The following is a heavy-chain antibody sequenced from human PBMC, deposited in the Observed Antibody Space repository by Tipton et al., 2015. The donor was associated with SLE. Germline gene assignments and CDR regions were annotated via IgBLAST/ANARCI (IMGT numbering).Heavy chain of an antibody. D-gene: IGHD2-15*01. V-gene: IGHV4-39*07. CDR1: GGSITSSDSS. J-gene: IGHJ3*02. CDR3: ARAEGSWDAFDI. Sequence: LRLSCSVSGGSITSSDSSWGWIRQPPGEGLESIGSIYYSGSPSYNPSLRSRVTISVDTSKNQFSLKLSSVTAADTAVYYCARAEGSWDAFDIWGQGTMVTVSS. CDR2: IYYSGSP.